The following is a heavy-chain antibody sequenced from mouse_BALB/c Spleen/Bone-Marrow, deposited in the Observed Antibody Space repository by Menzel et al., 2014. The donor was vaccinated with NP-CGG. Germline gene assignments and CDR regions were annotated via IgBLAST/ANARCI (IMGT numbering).Heavy chain of an antibody. CDR3: AREQGATGARDD. D-gene: IGHD3-1*01. V-gene: IGHV5-15*02. J-gene: IGHJ4*01. CDR1: GFTFSDYG. CDR2: ISSLAYSI. Sequence: VQLQQSGGGLVQPGGSRKLSCAASGFTFSDYGMAWVRLSPGKGPEWVAFISSLAYSIYYADTVTGRFTISRENAKNTLYLEMSSLRSEDAARYYGAREQGATGARDDWGQGTSVNVSS.